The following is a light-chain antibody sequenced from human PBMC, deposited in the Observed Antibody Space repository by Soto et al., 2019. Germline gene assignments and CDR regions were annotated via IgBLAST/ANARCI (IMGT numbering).Light chain of an antibody. V-gene: IGLV1-40*01. CDR3: QSYGTSLSGLYV. Sequence: QSVLTQPPSVSGAPGQRVTISCTGSSSNIGAGYDVHWYRQVPGTAPKLLIFGNTNRPSGVPDRFSVSKSGASASLAITGLRAEDEGDYFCQSYGTSLSGLYVFGTGTKLTVL. J-gene: IGLJ1*01. CDR1: SSNIGAGYD. CDR2: GNT.